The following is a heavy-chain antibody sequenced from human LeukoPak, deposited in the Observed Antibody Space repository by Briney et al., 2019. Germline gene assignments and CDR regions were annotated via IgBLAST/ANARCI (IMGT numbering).Heavy chain of an antibody. D-gene: IGHD3-16*01. V-gene: IGHV3-9*01. CDR1: GFTFDDYA. CDR2: ISWNSGSI. J-gene: IGHJ6*02. Sequence: GGSLRLSCAASGFTFDDYAMHWVRQAPGKGLEWVSGISWNSGSIGYADSVKGRFTISRDNAKNSLYLQMNSLRAEDTALYYCAKDIGLYYYYGMDVWGQGTTVTVSS. CDR3: AKDIGLYYYYGMDV.